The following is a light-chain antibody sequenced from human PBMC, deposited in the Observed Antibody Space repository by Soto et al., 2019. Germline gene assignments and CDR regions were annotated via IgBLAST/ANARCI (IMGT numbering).Light chain of an antibody. Sequence: QSALTQPASVSGSPGQSITISCTGTNSDVGSYNLVSWYQQHPGKAPKLMIYEVIKRPSGFSNRFSGSKSGNTASLTISGLQAEDEADYYCSSYAGSSTYVFGTGTKVTVL. CDR2: EVI. V-gene: IGLV2-23*02. J-gene: IGLJ1*01. CDR3: SSYAGSSTYV. CDR1: NSDVGSYNL.